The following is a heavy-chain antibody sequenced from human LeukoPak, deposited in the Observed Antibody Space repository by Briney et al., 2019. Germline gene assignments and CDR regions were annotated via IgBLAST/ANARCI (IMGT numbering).Heavy chain of an antibody. CDR3: ASQYYDFWSGYHQNWFDP. J-gene: IGHJ5*02. D-gene: IGHD3-3*01. Sequence: SETLSLTGTVSGGSISSYYWSWIRQPPGTGLEWIGYIYYSGSTNYNPSLKSRVTISVDTSKNQFSLKLSSVTAADTAVYYCASQYYDFWSGYHQNWFDPWGRGTLVTVSS. CDR1: GGSISSYY. V-gene: IGHV4-59*01. CDR2: IYYSGST.